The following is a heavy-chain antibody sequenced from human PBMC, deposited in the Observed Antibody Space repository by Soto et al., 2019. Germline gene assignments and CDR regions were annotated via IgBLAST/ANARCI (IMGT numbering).Heavy chain of an antibody. CDR1: GGSISSYY. J-gene: IGHJ6*02. Sequence: SETLSLTCTVSGGSISSYYWSWIRQPAGKGLEWIGRIYTSGSTNYNPSLKSRVTMSVDTSKNQFSLKLSSVTAADTAVYYCARLRMNRIAVDVVRYYGMDVWGQGTTVTVSS. CDR3: ARLRMNRIAVDVVRYYGMDV. V-gene: IGHV4-4*07. D-gene: IGHD6-19*01. CDR2: IYTSGST.